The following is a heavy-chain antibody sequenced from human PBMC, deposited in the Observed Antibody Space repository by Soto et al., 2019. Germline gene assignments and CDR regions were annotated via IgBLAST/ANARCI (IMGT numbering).Heavy chain of an antibody. CDR3: ASGSVYYKAFDI. CDR2: IYHSGSN. D-gene: IGHD3-10*01. Sequence: PSETLSLTCAVSGGTISSGGYSWSWIRQRQGKGLEWIGYIYHSGSNYYNPSNKRRGTISEDRNKNQYYQKLSSVTAADSSLYYCASGSVYYKAFDIWGQGTMVTVSS. V-gene: IGHV4-30-2*01. J-gene: IGHJ3*02. CDR1: GGTISSGGYS.